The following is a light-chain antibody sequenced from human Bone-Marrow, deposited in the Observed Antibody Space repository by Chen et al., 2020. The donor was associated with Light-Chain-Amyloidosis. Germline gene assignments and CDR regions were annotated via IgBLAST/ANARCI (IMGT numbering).Light chain of an antibody. CDR1: QTISSNY. Sequence: EIVLTQSPGTLSLSPGEGANLSCRASQTISSNYLTWYQQKFGQAPRLPIYGSSSRATGIPDRFTGSGSGTDFTLTINRLEPEDFAMYYCQQYGTSPLTFGGGTKVGIK. V-gene: IGKV3-20*01. CDR3: QQYGTSPLT. CDR2: GSS. J-gene: IGKJ4*01.